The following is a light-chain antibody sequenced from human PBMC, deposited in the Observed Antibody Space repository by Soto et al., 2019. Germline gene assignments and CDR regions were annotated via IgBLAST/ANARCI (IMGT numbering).Light chain of an antibody. J-gene: IGLJ1*01. V-gene: IGLV2-14*03. Sequence: QSVMTQPASVSGSPGQSITISCSGTSSDIGSYNHVAWYQQFPGKSPKLMIYAVSDRTPGVSDRFSGTKSGITSSLTISWLQTENEADYYFISYAVRQSYLCGTGTKVTVL. CDR1: SSDIGSYNH. CDR2: AVS. CDR3: ISYAVRQSYL.